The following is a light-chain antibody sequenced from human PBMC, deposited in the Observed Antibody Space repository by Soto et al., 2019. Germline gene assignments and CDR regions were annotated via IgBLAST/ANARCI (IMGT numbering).Light chain of an antibody. CDR1: SSNIGAGYD. J-gene: IGLJ2*01. V-gene: IGLV1-40*01. CDR2: DNN. Sequence: QPVLTQPPSVSGAPGQRVTISCTGSSSNIGAGYDVHWYQQLPGTAPKVLIHDNNNRPSGVPDRFSGSKSGTSDSLAITGLQAEDEADYYCHSYDVSLSGPVFGGGTKLTVL. CDR3: HSYDVSLSGPV.